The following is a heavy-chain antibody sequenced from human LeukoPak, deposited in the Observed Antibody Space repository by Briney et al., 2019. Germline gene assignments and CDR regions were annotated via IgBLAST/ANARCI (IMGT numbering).Heavy chain of an antibody. Sequence: GGSLRLSCAASGFTFSDYWMHWVRHAPGKGLVWVSRINIDGSSPRYADSVEGRFTISRDNAKNTLYLQMNSLRAEDTATYYCVRDAFAYGYGWYFDLWGRGTLVTVSS. D-gene: IGHD5-12*01. CDR3: VRDAFAYGYGWYFDL. V-gene: IGHV3-74*01. J-gene: IGHJ2*01. CDR2: INIDGSSP. CDR1: GFTFSDYW.